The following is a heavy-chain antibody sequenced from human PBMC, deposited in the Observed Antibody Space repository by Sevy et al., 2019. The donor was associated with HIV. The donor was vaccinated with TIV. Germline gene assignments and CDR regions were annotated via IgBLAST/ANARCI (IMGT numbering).Heavy chain of an antibody. V-gene: IGHV3-23*01. Sequence: GGSLRLSCAASGFTFSSYAMNWVRQAPGKGLEWVSTVSGSGITTYYADSVKGRFTISRDNSKNTLYLQMNSLRAEDTAVYYCAKEGTTGDLDDWGQGTLVTVSS. J-gene: IGHJ4*02. D-gene: IGHD7-27*01. CDR2: VSGSGITT. CDR3: AKEGTTGDLDD. CDR1: GFTFSSYA.